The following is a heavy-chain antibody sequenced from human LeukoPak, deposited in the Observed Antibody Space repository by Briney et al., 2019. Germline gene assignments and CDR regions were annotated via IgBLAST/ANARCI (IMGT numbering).Heavy chain of an antibody. CDR1: GFTFDDYA. CDR2: ISWNSGSI. Sequence: GGSLRLSCAASGFTFDDYAMHWVRHAPGKGLEWVSGISWNSGSIGYADSVKGRFTISRDNAKNSLYLQMNSLRAEDTALYCAKAGSGSTPADYWGQGTLVTVSS. J-gene: IGHJ4*02. D-gene: IGHD1-26*01. CDR3: AKAGSGSTPADY. V-gene: IGHV3-9*01.